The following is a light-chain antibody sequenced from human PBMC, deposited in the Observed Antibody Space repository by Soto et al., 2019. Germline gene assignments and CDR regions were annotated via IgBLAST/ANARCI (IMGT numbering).Light chain of an antibody. CDR3: QQYNIWPLT. CDR2: DAS. V-gene: IGKV3-15*01. J-gene: IGKJ4*01. CDR1: QSVSSN. Sequence: EIVMTQSPATLSVSPGERATLSCRASQSVSSNLAWYQQKPGQAPRLLIYDASIRATGFPARFSGSGSGTQFTLTISSLQSEDFAVYYCQQYNIWPLTFGGGNKVDIK.